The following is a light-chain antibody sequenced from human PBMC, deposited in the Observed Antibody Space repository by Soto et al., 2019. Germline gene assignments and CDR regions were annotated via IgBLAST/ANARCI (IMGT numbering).Light chain of an antibody. CDR3: QSYDSSLSGSL. Sequence: QSVLAQPPSVSGAPGQRVTISCTGSSSNIGAGYDVHWYQQLPGTAPKLLMSGNGNRPAGVPDRFSGSKSGTSASLAITGLQAEDEADYYCQSYDSSLSGSLFGGGTKLTVL. V-gene: IGLV1-40*01. CDR2: GNG. J-gene: IGLJ2*01. CDR1: SSNIGAGYD.